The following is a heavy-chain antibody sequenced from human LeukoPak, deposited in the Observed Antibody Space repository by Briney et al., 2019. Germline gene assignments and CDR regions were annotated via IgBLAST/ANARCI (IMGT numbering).Heavy chain of an antibody. V-gene: IGHV3-74*01. D-gene: IGHD6-13*01. CDR1: GFAFSNYW. J-gene: IGHJ4*02. Sequence: PGGSLRLSCAASGFAFSNYWMHWVGQPPGKGLVWVSRINGERNITTYADSVKGRFTISRDNAKNTLSLQMNGLTAADTATYYCVRAIQGIADFWGQGILVTVSS. CDR2: INGERNIT. CDR3: VRAIQGIADF.